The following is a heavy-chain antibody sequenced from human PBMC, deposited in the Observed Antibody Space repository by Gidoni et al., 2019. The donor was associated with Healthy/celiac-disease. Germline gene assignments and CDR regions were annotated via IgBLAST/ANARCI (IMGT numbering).Heavy chain of an antibody. Sequence: EVQLVESGGGLVKPGGSLRLSCAASGFTFSNAWMNWVRQAPGKGLEWVGRIKSKTDGGTTDYAAPVKGRFTISRDDSKNTLYLQMNSLKTEDTAVYYCTQDDSGSYHGDYWGQGTLVTVSS. D-gene: IGHD1-26*01. CDR3: TQDDSGSYHGDY. CDR2: IKSKTDGGTT. J-gene: IGHJ4*02. V-gene: IGHV3-15*07. CDR1: GFTFSNAW.